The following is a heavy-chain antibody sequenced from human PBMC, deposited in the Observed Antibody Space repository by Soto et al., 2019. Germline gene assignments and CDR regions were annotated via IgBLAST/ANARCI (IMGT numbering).Heavy chain of an antibody. J-gene: IGHJ4*02. D-gene: IGHD3-10*01. Sequence: QVQLVESGGGVVQPGGSLRLSCAASGFTFSSYGMHWVRQAPGKGLEWVAFVTNSGSAKNYADSVKGRFTISRDNSKTTLSLQMNSLRPDDTAVYYCAKPYYDSGSSYNTAHFDSWGQGTLVTVSS. CDR2: VTNSGSAK. V-gene: IGHV3-30*18. CDR1: GFTFSSYG. CDR3: AKPYYDSGSSYNTAHFDS.